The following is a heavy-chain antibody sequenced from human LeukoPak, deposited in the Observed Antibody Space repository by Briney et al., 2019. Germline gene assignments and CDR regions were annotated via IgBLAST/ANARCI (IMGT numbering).Heavy chain of an antibody. J-gene: IGHJ5*02. Sequence: SVKVSCKASGFTFTSSAMQWVRQARGQRLEWIGWIVVGSGNTNYAQKFQERVTITRDMSTSAAYMELSSLRSEDTAVYYCAAVFVFRFAIPPPWGQGTLVTVSS. D-gene: IGHD2-21*01. CDR1: GFTFTSSA. CDR2: IVVGSGNT. CDR3: AAVFVFRFAIPPP. V-gene: IGHV1-58*02.